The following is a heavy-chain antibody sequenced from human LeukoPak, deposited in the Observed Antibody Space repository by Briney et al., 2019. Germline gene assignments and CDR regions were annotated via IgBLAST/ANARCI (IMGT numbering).Heavy chain of an antibody. D-gene: IGHD3-3*01. CDR1: GFTFRSYS. J-gene: IGHJ4*02. CDR3: ARDRPTGASRLFVVQ. CDR2: MSSGSRYI. V-gene: IGHV3-21*01. Sequence: GGSLRLSCAASGFTFRSYSMTWVRQAPGKGLEWVSSMSSGSRYIYYADSVRGCFTISRDNAKNSLYLLMNSLRAEDTAVYYCARDRPTGASRLFVVQWGQGTLVTVSS.